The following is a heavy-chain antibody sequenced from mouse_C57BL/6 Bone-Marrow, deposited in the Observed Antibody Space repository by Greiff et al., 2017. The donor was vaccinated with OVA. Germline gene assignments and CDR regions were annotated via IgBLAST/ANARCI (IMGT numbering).Heavy chain of an antibody. V-gene: IGHV14-3*01. D-gene: IGHD1-1*01. Sequence: EVQLVESVAELVRPGASVKLSCTASGFNIKNTYMHWVKQRPEQGLEWIGRIDPANDNTKYAPKFQGKATMTADTASNTTYLQLSMLSSEDTAVYCCARGNFGSSLYAMDDWGQGTSVTVSS. CDR2: IDPANDNT. CDR3: ARGNFGSSLYAMDD. J-gene: IGHJ4*01. CDR1: GFNIKNTY.